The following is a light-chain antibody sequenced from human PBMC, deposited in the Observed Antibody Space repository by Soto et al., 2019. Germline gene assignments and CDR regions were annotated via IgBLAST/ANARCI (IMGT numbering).Light chain of an antibody. V-gene: IGKV3-11*01. CDR3: QQRYNWLT. CDR1: QNIRTY. CDR2: DAS. Sequence: IVLTQSPATLSLSPGERATLSCRAGQNIRTYVAWYQQTSGQAPRLLIHDASNRASGTPARFSGSGSGTDFTLTISSLEPEDSAVYYCQQRYNWLTFGGGTKVEIK. J-gene: IGKJ4*01.